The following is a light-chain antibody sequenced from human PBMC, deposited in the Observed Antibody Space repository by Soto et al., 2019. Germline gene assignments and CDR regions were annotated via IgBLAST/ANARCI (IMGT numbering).Light chain of an antibody. V-gene: IGKV1-5*01. Sequence: DVQMTQSPSTLSASVGDTFTITCRASQSVAGWLAWYQQKPGKAPTLLIYDASALPRGVPSRFSGSGSGTEFTLTISSLQPDDFATYYCQQTYSTPFTFGPGTKVDIK. CDR2: DAS. CDR3: QQTYSTPFT. J-gene: IGKJ3*01. CDR1: QSVAGW.